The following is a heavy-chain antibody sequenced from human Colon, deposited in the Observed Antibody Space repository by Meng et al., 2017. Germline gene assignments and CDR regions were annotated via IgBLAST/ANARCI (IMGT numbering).Heavy chain of an antibody. CDR1: GGSIRSSNW. D-gene: IGHD2-2*01. CDR3: ASGRKYCSSTSCYGQFDY. V-gene: IGHV4-4*02. J-gene: IGHJ4*02. CDR2: IYHSGST. Sequence: VQLQRPGQGLVQPSRTLPLASAVSGGSIRSSNWWSWVRQPPWKGLEWIGEIYHSGSTNYNPSLKSRVTISVDKSKNQFSLKLSSVTAADTAVYYCASGRKYCSSTSCYGQFDYWGQGTLVTVPS.